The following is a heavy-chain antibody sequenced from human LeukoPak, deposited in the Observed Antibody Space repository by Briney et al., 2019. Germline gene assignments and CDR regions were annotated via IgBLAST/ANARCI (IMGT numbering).Heavy chain of an antibody. D-gene: IGHD3-10*01. V-gene: IGHV4-34*01. Sequence: SETLSLTCAVYGGSFSGYYWSWIRQPPGKGLEWIGEINHSGSTNYNPSLKSRVTISVDTSKNQFSLKLSSVTAADTAVYYCARRVVRRVILGWGQGTLVTVSS. CDR2: INHSGST. J-gene: IGHJ4*02. CDR3: ARRVVRRVILG. CDR1: GGSFSGYY.